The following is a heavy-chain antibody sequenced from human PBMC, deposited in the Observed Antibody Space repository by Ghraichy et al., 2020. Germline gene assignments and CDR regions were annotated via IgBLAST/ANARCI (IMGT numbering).Heavy chain of an antibody. CDR1: GFTFSSYS. J-gene: IGHJ3*02. D-gene: IGHD6-19*01. V-gene: IGHV3-48*01. Sequence: GGSLRLSCAASGFTFSSYSMNWVRQAPGKGLEWVSYISSSSSTIYYADSVKGRFTISRDNAKNSLYLQMNSLRAEDTAVYYCAREGASGWYADDAFDIWGQGTMVTVSS. CDR2: ISSSSSTI. CDR3: AREGASGWYADDAFDI.